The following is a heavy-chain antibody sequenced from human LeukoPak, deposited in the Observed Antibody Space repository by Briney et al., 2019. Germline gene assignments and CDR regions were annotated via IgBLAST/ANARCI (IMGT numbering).Heavy chain of an antibody. D-gene: IGHD6-19*01. CDR3: AKQTYSGWSSSFDF. J-gene: IGHJ4*02. CDR1: GFTFTNYA. Sequence: GGSLRLSCAASGFTFTNYAMTWVRQAPGKGLEWVSAISDSGDSTYYATSVRGRFTVSRDNSQNTVFLQVNSLRAEDTALYYCAKQTYSGWSSSFDFWGQGILVTVSS. V-gene: IGHV3-23*01. CDR2: ISDSGDST.